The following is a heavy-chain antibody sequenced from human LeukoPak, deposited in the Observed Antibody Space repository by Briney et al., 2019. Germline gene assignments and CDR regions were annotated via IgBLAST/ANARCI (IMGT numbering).Heavy chain of an antibody. CDR2: IKSDGSST. Sequence: GGSLRLSCAASGFTFSSYWMHWVRHAPGKGLVWVSDIKSDGSSTSYADSVKGRFTVSRDNAKNTLYLQMNGLRAEDTAVYYCAKVVGATTRGYFDYWGQGTRVTVSS. CDR3: AKVVGATTRGYFDY. V-gene: IGHV3-74*01. CDR1: GFTFSSYW. J-gene: IGHJ4*02. D-gene: IGHD1-26*01.